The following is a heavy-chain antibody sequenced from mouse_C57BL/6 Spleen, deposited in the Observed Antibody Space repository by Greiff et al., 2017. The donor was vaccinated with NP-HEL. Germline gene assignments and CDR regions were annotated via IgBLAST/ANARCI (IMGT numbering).Heavy chain of an antibody. J-gene: IGHJ2*01. CDR1: GYTFTSYG. D-gene: IGHD4-1*01. CDR3: ARRANWDGYFDY. CDR2: IYPRSGNT. Sequence: VQLQQSGAELARPGASVKLSCKASGYTFTSYGISWVKQRTGQGLEWIGEIYPRSGNTYYNEKFKGKATLTADKSSSTAYMELRSLTSEVSAVYFCARRANWDGYFDYWGQGTTLTVSS. V-gene: IGHV1-81*01.